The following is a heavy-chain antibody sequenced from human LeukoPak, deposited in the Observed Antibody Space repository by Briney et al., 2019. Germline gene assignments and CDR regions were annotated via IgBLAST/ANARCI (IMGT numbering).Heavy chain of an antibody. CDR3: ARLQDSGNYYGAFDI. V-gene: IGHV4-39*01. Sequence: SETLSLTCIVSGCSISSSTYYRGWIRQPPGKGLEWIGNMYYSGSTYYNPSLKSRVTISVDTSKNQLSLKLSSLTAADTAVYYCARLQDSGNYYGAFDIWGQGTMVTVSS. CDR1: GCSISSSTYY. D-gene: IGHD1-26*01. J-gene: IGHJ3*02. CDR2: MYYSGST.